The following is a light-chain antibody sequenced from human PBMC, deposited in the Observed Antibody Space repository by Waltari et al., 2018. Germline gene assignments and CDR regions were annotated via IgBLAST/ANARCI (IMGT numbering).Light chain of an antibody. J-gene: IGLJ3*02. CDR1: SSNIGSHT. CDR3: AAWDDSLNGLNWV. V-gene: IGLV1-44*01. CDR2: NNS. Sequence: QSVLTQPPSASGTPGPRVTISCSGSSSNIGSHTVHWYQHLPGTAPKLLIYNNSQRPSGVPDRFSGSKSGTSASLAISGLQSEDEADYYCAAWDDSLNGLNWVFGGGTKVTVL.